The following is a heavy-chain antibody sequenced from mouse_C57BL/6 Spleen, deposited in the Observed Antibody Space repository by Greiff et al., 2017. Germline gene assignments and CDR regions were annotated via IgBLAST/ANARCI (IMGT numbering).Heavy chain of an antibody. J-gene: IGHJ2*01. CDR3: TRTIVTRGYFDY. CDR2: IRNKANNHAT. CDR1: GFTFSDAW. D-gene: IGHD2-5*01. Sequence: EVKLQESGGGLVQPGGSMKLSCAASGFTFSDAWMDWVRQSPEKGLEWVAEIRNKANNHATYYAESVKGRFTISRDDSKSSVYLQMNSLRAEDTGIYYCTRTIVTRGYFDYWGQGTTLTVSS. V-gene: IGHV6-6*01.